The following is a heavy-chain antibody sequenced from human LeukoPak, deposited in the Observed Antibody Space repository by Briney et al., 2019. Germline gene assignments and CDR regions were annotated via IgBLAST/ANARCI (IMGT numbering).Heavy chain of an antibody. D-gene: IGHD5-24*01. CDR1: GFTFSSSE. V-gene: IGHV3-48*03. CDR3: ARDKKGPRGYNWFDP. Sequence: GASLRLSCAASGFTFSSSEMNWVRQAPGKGLEWISYISNSGSTIYYADSVKGRFTVSIDNAKNSLYLQMNSLRAEDTAVYYCARDKKGPRGYNWFDPWGQGTLVTVSS. CDR2: ISNSGSTI. J-gene: IGHJ5*02.